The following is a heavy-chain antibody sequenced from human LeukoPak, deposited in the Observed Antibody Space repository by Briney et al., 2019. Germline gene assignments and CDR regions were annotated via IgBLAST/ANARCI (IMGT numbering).Heavy chain of an antibody. J-gene: IGHJ3*02. CDR3: ARDVGASAPDAFDI. D-gene: IGHD1-26*01. Sequence: PSETLSLTCTVSGGSISSYYWSWIRQPPGKGLEWVSSISSSSNYIYYADSVKGRFTISRDNAKSSLYLQMNSLRAEDTDVYYCARDVGASAPDAFDIWGQGTMVTVSS. V-gene: IGHV3-21*01. CDR1: GGSISSYY. CDR2: ISSSSNYI.